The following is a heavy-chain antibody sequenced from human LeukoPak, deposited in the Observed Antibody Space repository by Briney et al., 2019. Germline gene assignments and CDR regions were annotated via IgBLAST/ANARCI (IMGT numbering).Heavy chain of an antibody. D-gene: IGHD2-15*01. V-gene: IGHV3-11*01. J-gene: IGHJ4*02. CDR2: ISSSGSTI. Sequence: GGSLRLSCATSGFSFSSYAMSWIRQAPGKGLEWVSYISSSGSTIYYADSVKGRFTISRDNAKNSLYLQMNSLRAEDTAVYYCARDRGGAGYFDYWGQGTLVTVSS. CDR3: ARDRGGAGYFDY. CDR1: GFSFSSYA.